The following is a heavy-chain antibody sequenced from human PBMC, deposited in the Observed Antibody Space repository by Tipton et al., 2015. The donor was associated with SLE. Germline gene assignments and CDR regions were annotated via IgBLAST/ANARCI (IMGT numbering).Heavy chain of an antibody. CDR3: ARQGQIEQQFDY. J-gene: IGHJ4*02. CDR2: IYTSGST. CDR1: GGSISSHY. D-gene: IGHD6-13*01. V-gene: IGHV4-4*07. Sequence: GLVKPSETLSLTCTVSGGSISSHYWSWIRQPAGKGLEWIGRIYTSGSTNYNPSLKSRLTMSVDTSKNQISLNLRSVTAADTAIYYCARQGQIEQQFDYWGQGTLVTVSS.